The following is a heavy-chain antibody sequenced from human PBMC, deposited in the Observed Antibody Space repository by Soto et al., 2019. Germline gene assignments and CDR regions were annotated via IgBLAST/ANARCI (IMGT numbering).Heavy chain of an antibody. CDR3: ARDTGDGTFDF. D-gene: IGHD7-27*01. CDR1: GYTFSSYA. J-gene: IGHJ4*02. CDR2: INAGYGNT. Sequence: QVHHVQSGAEVRKPGASVKVSCKASGYTFSSYAMHWVRQAPGQRLEWMGWINAGYGNTKSSQKFQDRVTISRDTCASTAYMELTSLRSEDTAVYYCARDTGDGTFDFWGQGTLVTVSS. V-gene: IGHV1-3*01.